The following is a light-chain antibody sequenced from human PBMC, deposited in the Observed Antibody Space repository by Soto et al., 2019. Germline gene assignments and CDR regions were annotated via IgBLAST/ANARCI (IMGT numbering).Light chain of an antibody. CDR1: QSVTSN. CDR3: QQYNNWPPT. Sequence: ETVMTQSRATLSVSPGERATLSCRASQSVTSNLNWYQQKPGQPPRLLIYGAAARVVGIPTRFSGSGSGTEFTLTISSLESEDFAVYYCQQYNNWPPTFGPGTRLDI. V-gene: IGKV3-15*01. CDR2: GAA. J-gene: IGKJ5*01.